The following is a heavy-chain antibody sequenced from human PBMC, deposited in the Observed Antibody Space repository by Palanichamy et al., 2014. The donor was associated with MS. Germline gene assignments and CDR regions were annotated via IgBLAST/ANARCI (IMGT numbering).Heavy chain of an antibody. D-gene: IGHD6-13*01. CDR1: GFTFSSYA. CDR2: ISYDGSNK. Sequence: QVQLVESGGGVVQPGRSLRLSCAASGFTFSSYAMHWVRQAPGKGLEWVAVISYDGSNKYYADSVKGRFTISRDNSKNTLYLQMNSLRAEDTAVYYCARDRQLVPMLDYWGQGTLVTVSS. V-gene: IGHV3-30*04. CDR3: ARDRQLVPMLDY. J-gene: IGHJ4*02.